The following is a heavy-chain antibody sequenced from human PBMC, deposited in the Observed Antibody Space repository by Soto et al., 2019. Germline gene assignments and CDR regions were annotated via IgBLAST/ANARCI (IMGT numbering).Heavy chain of an antibody. V-gene: IGHV1-58*01. CDR2: IVVGSGNT. Sequence: SVKVSCKASGFTFTSSAVHWVRQARGQRLEWIGWIVVGSGNTNYAQKFQERVTITRDMSTSTAYMELSSLRSEDTAVYYCAACTSCYGNYYYYGMDVWGQGTTVTVYS. CDR1: GFTFTSSA. J-gene: IGHJ6*02. D-gene: IGHD2-2*01. CDR3: AACTSCYGNYYYYGMDV.